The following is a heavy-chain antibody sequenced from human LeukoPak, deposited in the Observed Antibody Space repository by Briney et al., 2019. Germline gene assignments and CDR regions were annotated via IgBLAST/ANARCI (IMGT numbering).Heavy chain of an antibody. V-gene: IGHV1-2*02. Sequence: ASVKVSCKASGYTFTGYYMHWVRQAPGQGLEWMGWINPNSGGTNYVQKFQGRVTMTRDTSISTAYMELSRLRSDDTAVYYCAREGSSSRFDPWGQGTLVTVSS. CDR1: GYTFTGYY. D-gene: IGHD6-13*01. J-gene: IGHJ5*02. CDR2: INPNSGGT. CDR3: AREGSSSRFDP.